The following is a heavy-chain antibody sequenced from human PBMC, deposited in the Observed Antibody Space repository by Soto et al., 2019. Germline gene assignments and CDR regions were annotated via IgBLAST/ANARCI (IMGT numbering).Heavy chain of an antibody. Sequence: PSETLSLTCTVSGGSISSYYWSWIRQPPGKGLEWIGYIYYSGSTNYNPSLKSRVTISVDTSKNQFSLKLSSVTAADTAVYYCARAGTTGTSFDYWGQGTLVTSPQ. D-gene: IGHD1-1*01. V-gene: IGHV4-59*01. CDR2: IYYSGST. CDR3: ARAGTTGTSFDY. J-gene: IGHJ4*02. CDR1: GGSISSYY.